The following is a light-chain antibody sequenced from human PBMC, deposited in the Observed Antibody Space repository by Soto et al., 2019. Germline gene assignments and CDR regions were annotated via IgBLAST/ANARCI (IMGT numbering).Light chain of an antibody. CDR2: DVS. J-gene: IGLJ2*01. V-gene: IGLV2-14*03. Sequence: SALTQPASVSGSPGQSITISCTGTNSDVGGYNYVSWFQQHPGKAPKLMIYDVSNRPAGVSNRFSGSKSGNTASLTISGLQAEDEADYYCSSFTSNNTLVFGGRTKLTVL. CDR1: NSDVGGYNY. CDR3: SSFTSNNTLV.